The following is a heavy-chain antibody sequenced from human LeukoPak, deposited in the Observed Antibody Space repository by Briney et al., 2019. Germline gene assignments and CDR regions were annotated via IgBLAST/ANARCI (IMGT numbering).Heavy chain of an antibody. V-gene: IGHV1-69*04. CDR2: IIPILGIA. J-gene: IGHJ6*02. CDR1: GGTFSSYA. CDR3: ATKDIVVVVGGMDV. Sequence: ASVKVSCKASGGTFSSYAISWVRQAPGQGLEWIGRIIPILGIANYAQKFQGRVTITADKSTSTAYMELSSLRSEDTAVYYCATKDIVVVVGGMDVWGQGTTVTVSS. D-gene: IGHD2-15*01.